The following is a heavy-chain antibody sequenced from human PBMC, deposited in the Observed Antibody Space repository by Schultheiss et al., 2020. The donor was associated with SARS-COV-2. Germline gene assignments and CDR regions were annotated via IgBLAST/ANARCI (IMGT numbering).Heavy chain of an antibody. Sequence: ASVKVSCKASGYTFTSYAMHWVRQAPGQRLEWMGWINAGNGNTKYSQKFQGRVTITRDTSASTAYMELSSLRSEDTAVYYCAAERVHTWSYDFDCWGQGTLVTVSS. D-gene: IGHD3-10*01. CDR1: GYTFTSYA. V-gene: IGHV1-3*01. J-gene: IGHJ4*02. CDR3: AAERVHTWSYDFDC. CDR2: INAGNGNT.